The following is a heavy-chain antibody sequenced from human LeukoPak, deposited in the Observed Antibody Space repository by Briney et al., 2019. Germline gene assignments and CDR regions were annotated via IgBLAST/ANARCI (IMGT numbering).Heavy chain of an antibody. D-gene: IGHD3-22*01. CDR1: GDSISSGDYY. Sequence: PSVTLSLTCTVSGDSISSGDYYWSWIRQPAGKGLEWIGRISSSGSTNYNPSLKSRVTISVDTSKNQFSLKLSSVTAADTAVYFCARGPYSYDSSGAFDIWGQGTMVTVSS. CDR2: ISSSGST. V-gene: IGHV4-61*02. CDR3: ARGPYSYDSSGAFDI. J-gene: IGHJ3*02.